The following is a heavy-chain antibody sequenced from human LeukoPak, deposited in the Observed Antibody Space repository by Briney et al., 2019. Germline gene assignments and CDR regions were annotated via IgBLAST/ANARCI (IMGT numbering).Heavy chain of an antibody. CDR1: GFSFSDYY. Sequence: PGGSLRLSCAASGFSFSDYYMSWIRQAPGQGLEWVSYISSSGSYTNYADSVKGRFTISRDNAKNSLYLQMNSLRAEDTAVYYCASIYGSSGYSDYWGQGTLVTVSS. CDR3: ASIYGSSGYSDY. V-gene: IGHV3-11*06. CDR2: ISSSGSYT. J-gene: IGHJ4*02. D-gene: IGHD3-22*01.